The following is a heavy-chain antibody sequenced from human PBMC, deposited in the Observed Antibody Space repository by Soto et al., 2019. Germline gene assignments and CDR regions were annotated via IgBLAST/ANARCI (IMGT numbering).Heavy chain of an antibody. V-gene: IGHV3-23*01. CDR3: AKLEWLEFGGDY. Sequence: EVHLLESGGGVVQPGKSLKISCATSGFAFSDYPMTWVRQPPGQGLEWVSGISASGEKPYYADSVKGRFTISRDNSKNTLSLQMKSLRVEYTGIYYCAKLEWLEFGGDYWGQGTLVTVSS. CDR1: GFAFSDYP. D-gene: IGHD6-19*01. J-gene: IGHJ4*02. CDR2: ISASGEKP.